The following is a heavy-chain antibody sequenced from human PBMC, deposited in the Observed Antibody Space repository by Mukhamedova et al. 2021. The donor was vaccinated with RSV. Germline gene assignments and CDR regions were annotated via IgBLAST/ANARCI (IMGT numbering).Heavy chain of an antibody. Sequence: EYMGIIYPGDSDSRYSPSFQGQVTISADTSITTAYLQWSSLKASDTAIYYCARQYGSGSLDFWGQGTLVTASS. D-gene: IGHD3-10*01. V-gene: IGHV5-51*01. CDR3: ARQYGSGSLDF. CDR2: IYPGDSDS. J-gene: IGHJ4*02.